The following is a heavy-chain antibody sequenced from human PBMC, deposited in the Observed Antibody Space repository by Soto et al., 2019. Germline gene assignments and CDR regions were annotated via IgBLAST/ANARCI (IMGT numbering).Heavy chain of an antibody. CDR2: INPNSGGT. D-gene: IGHD1-26*01. J-gene: IGHJ6*02. Sequence: ASVKVSCKASGYTFTGYYMHWVRQAPGQGLEWMGWINPNSGGTNYAQKFQGWVTMTRDTSISTAYMELSRLRSDDTAVYYCARDRVYSGSYYLYYGMDVWGQGTTVTSP. V-gene: IGHV1-2*04. CDR3: ARDRVYSGSYYLYYGMDV. CDR1: GYTFTGYY.